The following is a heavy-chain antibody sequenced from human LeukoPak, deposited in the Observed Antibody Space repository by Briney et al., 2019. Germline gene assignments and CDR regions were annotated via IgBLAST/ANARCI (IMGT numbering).Heavy chain of an antibody. V-gene: IGHV1-18*01. Sequence: GASVNVSCKASVYTFTSYGISWVRQAPGQGLEWMGWISAYNGNTNYAQKLQGRVTMTTDTSTTTAYMELRSLRSDDTAVYYCARDCSGGSCYTSYWGQGTLVTVSS. D-gene: IGHD2-15*01. CDR3: ARDCSGGSCYTSY. CDR2: ISAYNGNT. J-gene: IGHJ4*02. CDR1: VYTFTSYG.